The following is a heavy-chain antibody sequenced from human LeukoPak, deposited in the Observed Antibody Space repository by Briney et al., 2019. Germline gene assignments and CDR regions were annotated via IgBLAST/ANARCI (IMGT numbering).Heavy chain of an antibody. CDR3: ARGPATPESAAFDV. CDR2: IPTTGSA. J-gene: IGHJ3*01. Sequence: PSETLSLTCTVSGGSISSYYWSWIRQPAGGGLEWIGRIPTTGSANYNPSLKSRVTVSLDTSKNQFSLNLTSVTAADTAVYYCARGPATPESAAFDVWGQGTMVTVSS. V-gene: IGHV4-4*07. D-gene: IGHD1-14*01. CDR1: GGSISSYY.